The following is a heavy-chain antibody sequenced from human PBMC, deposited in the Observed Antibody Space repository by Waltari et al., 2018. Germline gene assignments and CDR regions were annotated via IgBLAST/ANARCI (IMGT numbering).Heavy chain of an antibody. J-gene: IGHJ4*02. Sequence: QVQLVQSGAEVKKPGSSVKVSCKASGGTFSSYAISWVRQAPGQGLEWMGRISPNLGIAKYEQKFQGRVTITADKSTSTAYMELSSLRSEDTAVYYCAREVAYYFDYWGQGTLVTVSS. CDR3: AREVAYYFDY. CDR2: ISPNLGIA. CDR1: GGTFSSYA. V-gene: IGHV1-69*04.